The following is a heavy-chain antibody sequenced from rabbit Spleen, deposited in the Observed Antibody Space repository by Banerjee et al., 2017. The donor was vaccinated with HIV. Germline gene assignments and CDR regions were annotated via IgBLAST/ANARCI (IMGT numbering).Heavy chain of an antibody. CDR2: IHGGSKNNI. CDR3: ARDTGSSFSTYGMDL. CDR1: GFSFSAGYY. D-gene: IGHD8-1*01. J-gene: IGHJ6*01. V-gene: IGHV1S40*01. Sequence: QSLEESGGGLVQPGGSLKLSCKASGFSFSAGYYMCWVRQAPGKGLEWIACIHGGSKNNIYYATWAKGRFTISKTSSTTVTLQMTSLTVADTATYFCARDTGSSFSTYGMDLWGPGTLVTVS.